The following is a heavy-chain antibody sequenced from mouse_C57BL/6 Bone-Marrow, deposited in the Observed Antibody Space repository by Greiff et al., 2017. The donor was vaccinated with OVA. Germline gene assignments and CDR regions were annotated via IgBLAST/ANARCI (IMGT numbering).Heavy chain of an antibody. J-gene: IGHJ4*01. CDR1: GYTFTSYW. CDR3: AINSSGPRAMDY. D-gene: IGHD3-2*02. V-gene: IGHV1-69*01. Sequence: QVQLKQPGAELVMPGASVKLSCKASGYTFTSYWMHWVKQRPGQGLEWVGEIDPSDSYTNYNQKFKGKSTLTVDKSASTAYMQLSSLTSEDSAVDYCAINSSGPRAMDYWGQGTSVTVSS. CDR2: IDPSDSYT.